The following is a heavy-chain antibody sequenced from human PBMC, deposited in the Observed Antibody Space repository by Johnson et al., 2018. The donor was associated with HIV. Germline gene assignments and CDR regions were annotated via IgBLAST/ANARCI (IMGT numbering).Heavy chain of an antibody. CDR3: AKGGEVWYGAFDF. CDR2: I. CDR1: AFPFDDHA. J-gene: IGHJ3*01. V-gene: IGHV3-9*01. Sequence: VQLVESGGGVVQPGRSLRLSCAASAFPFDDHALHWVRQSPGKGLQRFSIILKGRFTISRDNAKNTLYLQMNNLRAEDTAVYYCAKGGEVWYGAFDFWGQGTMAIVSS. D-gene: IGHD6-13*01.